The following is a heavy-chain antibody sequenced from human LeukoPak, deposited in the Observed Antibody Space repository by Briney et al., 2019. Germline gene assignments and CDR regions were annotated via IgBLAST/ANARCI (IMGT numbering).Heavy chain of an antibody. CDR1: GGSISSGNW. Sequence: PSGTLSLTCAASGGSISSGNWWSWVRQPPGKGLEWIGKIYHSGSTNYKPSLKSRVTISVDNSKNQFSLRLNSVTAADTAVYYCARDYCSDGTCYPDCWGQGTLVTVSS. J-gene: IGHJ4*02. D-gene: IGHD2-15*01. V-gene: IGHV4-4*02. CDR2: IYHSGST. CDR3: ARDYCSDGTCYPDC.